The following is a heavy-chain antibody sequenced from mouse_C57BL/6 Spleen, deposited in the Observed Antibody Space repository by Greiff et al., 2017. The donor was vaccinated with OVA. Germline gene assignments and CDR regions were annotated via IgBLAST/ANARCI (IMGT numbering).Heavy chain of an antibody. V-gene: IGHV1-15*01. Sequence: QVQLKESGAELVRPGASVTLSCKASGYTFTDYEMHWVKQTPVHGLEWIGAIDPETGGTAYNQKFKGKAILTADKSSSTAYMELRSLTSEDSAVYYCTRSEGSSGYVPDYWGQGTTLTVSS. J-gene: IGHJ2*01. D-gene: IGHD3-2*02. CDR3: TRSEGSSGYVPDY. CDR2: IDPETGGT. CDR1: GYTFTDYE.